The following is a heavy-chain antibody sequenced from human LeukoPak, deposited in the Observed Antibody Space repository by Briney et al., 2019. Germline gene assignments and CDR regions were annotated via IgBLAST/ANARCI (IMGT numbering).Heavy chain of an antibody. CDR3: AKVEYSSSWYGVGSLDD. Sequence: GGSLRLSCAATGFTFSSYGMHWVRQVPGKGLESVASIRYDGSYKFYADSVKGRFTISRDDSKNTLYLQMSGLRPEDTAVYYCAKVEYSSSWYGVGSLDDWGQGTLVTVSA. V-gene: IGHV3-30*02. D-gene: IGHD6-13*01. CDR1: GFTFSSYG. CDR2: IRYDGSYK. J-gene: IGHJ4*02.